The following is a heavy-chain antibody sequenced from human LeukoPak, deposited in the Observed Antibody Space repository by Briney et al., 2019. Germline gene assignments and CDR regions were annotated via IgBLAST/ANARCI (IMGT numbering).Heavy chain of an antibody. CDR2: IYYSGST. Sequence: SETLSLTCTVSGGSFSSYYWGWIRQPPGKGLEWIGSIYYSGSTYYNPSLKSRVTISVDTSKNQFSLKLSSVTAADTAVYYCARRGIVGVPFDYWGQGTPVTVSS. CDR1: GGSFSSYY. CDR3: ARRGIVGVPFDY. J-gene: IGHJ4*02. V-gene: IGHV4-39*01. D-gene: IGHD1-26*01.